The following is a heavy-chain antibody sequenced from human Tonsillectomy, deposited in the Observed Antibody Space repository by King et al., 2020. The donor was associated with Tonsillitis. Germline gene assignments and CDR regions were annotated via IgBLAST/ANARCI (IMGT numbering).Heavy chain of an antibody. CDR1: GGSISSYY. V-gene: IGHV4-59*08. J-gene: IGHJ4*02. CDR3: ARRVAGALDY. D-gene: IGHD1-26*01. CDR2: IYYSRSI. Sequence: QVQLQESGPGLVKPSETLSLTCTVSGGSISSYYWSWIRQPPGKGLEWIGYIYYSRSINYNPSLKSRVTISVDTSKNQFSLKLSSVTAADTAVYYCARRVAGALDYWGQGTLVTVSS.